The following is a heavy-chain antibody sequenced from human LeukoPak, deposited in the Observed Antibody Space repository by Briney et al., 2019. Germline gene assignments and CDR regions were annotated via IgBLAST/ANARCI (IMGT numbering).Heavy chain of an antibody. Sequence: HPGGSLRLSCAASGFTFSRYTMHWVRQAPGKGLEWVANINQDGSEKYYVDSVKGRFTISRDNAKNSLYLQMNSLRAEDTAVYYCARWGYYGSGSYCFDYWGQGTLVTVSS. J-gene: IGHJ4*02. CDR3: ARWGYYGSGSYCFDY. V-gene: IGHV3-7*04. CDR1: GFTFSRYT. D-gene: IGHD3-10*01. CDR2: INQDGSEK.